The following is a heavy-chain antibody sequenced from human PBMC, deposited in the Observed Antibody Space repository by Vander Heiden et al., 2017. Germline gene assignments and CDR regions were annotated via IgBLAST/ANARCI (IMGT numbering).Heavy chain of an antibody. CDR2: IKTYTGEP. CDR1: GYTFTDYA. J-gene: IGHJ6*02. V-gene: IGHV7-4-1*02. Sequence: QVQLVQSGSELKKPGASVKGSCKASGYTFTDYAIIWVRQAPGQGRQWVGGIKTYTGEPTYAQASTGRFVFSSDTSVTTAYLQISSLEAEDSAVYYCARDYSYYYGLDVWGQGTTVTVSS. CDR3: ARDYSYYYGLDV.